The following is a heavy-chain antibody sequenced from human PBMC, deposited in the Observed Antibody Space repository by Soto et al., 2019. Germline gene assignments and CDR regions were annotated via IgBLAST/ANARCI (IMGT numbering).Heavy chain of an antibody. D-gene: IGHD3-22*01. CDR3: ARATDYYDSSGYYVDY. Sequence: QVQLVQSGAEVKKSGSSVKVSCKASGDTFSSYAISWVRQAPGQGLEWMGGIIPIFGTANYAQKFQGRVTITADESTSTAYMELSSLRSEDTAVYYCARATDYYDSSGYYVDYWGQGTLVTVSS. CDR1: GDTFSSYA. J-gene: IGHJ4*02. CDR2: IIPIFGTA. V-gene: IGHV1-69*01.